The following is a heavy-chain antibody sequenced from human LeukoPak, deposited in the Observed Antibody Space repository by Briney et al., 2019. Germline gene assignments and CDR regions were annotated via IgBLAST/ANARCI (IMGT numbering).Heavy chain of an antibody. J-gene: IGHJ4*02. D-gene: IGHD5-24*01. CDR2: ISSSGSTI. CDR1: GFTFSDYY. Sequence: GGSLRLSCAASGFTFSDYYMSWIRQAPGKGLEWVSYISSSGSTIYYADSVKGRFTISRDNAKNSLYLQMNSLRAEDTAVYYCAREGRVEMATITHFDYWGQGTLVTVSS. CDR3: AREGRVEMATITHFDY. V-gene: IGHV3-11*01.